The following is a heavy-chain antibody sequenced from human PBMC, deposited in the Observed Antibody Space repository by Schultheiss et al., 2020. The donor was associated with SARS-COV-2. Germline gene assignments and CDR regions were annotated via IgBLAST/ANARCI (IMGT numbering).Heavy chain of an antibody. Sequence: SETLSLTCTVSGGSISSYYWSWIRQPPGKGLEWIGYIYYSGSTNYNPSLKSRVTISVDTSKNQFSLKLSSVTAADTAVYYCARTRKTYSGYTYCFDYWGQGTLVTVSS. V-gene: IGHV4-59*01. CDR3: ARTRKTYSGYTYCFDY. D-gene: IGHD5-12*01. J-gene: IGHJ4*02. CDR2: IYYSGST. CDR1: GGSISSYY.